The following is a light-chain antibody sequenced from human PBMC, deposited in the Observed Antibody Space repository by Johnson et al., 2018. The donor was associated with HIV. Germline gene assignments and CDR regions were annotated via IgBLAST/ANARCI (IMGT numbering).Light chain of an antibody. J-gene: IGLJ1*01. CDR3: GTWDSSLSAPLYG. Sequence: QSALTQPPSVSAAPGQKVTISCSGSSSNIGNSYVSWYQQLPGTAPKLLIYDNNKRPSGIPDRFSGSKSGTSATLGITGLQTGDEADYYCGTWDSSLSAPLYGFGTGTKVTVL. V-gene: IGLV1-51*01. CDR2: DNN. CDR1: SSNIGNSY.